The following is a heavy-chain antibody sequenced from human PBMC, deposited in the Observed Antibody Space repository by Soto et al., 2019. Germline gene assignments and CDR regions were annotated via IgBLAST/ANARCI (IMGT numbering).Heavy chain of an antibody. CDR1: GFTLSNYA. J-gene: IGHJ6*02. Sequence: EVHLLESGGGLVQPGGSLRLSCTASGFTLSNYAMSWVRQAPDKGLEWVSAISGRGGSTDYADSVKGRFTISRDNSKNMLFLQMNSLRAEDTALYYCAKDSTVTTSLYSYYYGLDVWGQGTTVTVSS. D-gene: IGHD4-17*01. V-gene: IGHV3-23*01. CDR2: ISGRGGST. CDR3: AKDSTVTTSLYSYYYGLDV.